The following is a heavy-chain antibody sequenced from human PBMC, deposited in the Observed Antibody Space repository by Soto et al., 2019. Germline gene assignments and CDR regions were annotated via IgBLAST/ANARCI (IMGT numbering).Heavy chain of an antibody. CDR3: ARDSPPVDY. CDR2: IDPNSGGT. V-gene: IGHV1-2*04. J-gene: IGHJ4*02. CDR1: GYTFTGYY. Sequence: ASVKVSCKASGYTFTGYYMHWVRQAPGQGLEWMGWIDPNSGGTNYAQKFQGWVTMTRDTSTSTAYMELRSLRSDDTAVYYCARDSPPVDYWGQGTLVTVSS.